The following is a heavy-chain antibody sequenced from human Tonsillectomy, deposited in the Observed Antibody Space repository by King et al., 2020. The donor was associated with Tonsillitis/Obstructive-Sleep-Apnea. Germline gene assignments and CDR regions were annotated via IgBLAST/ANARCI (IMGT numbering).Heavy chain of an antibody. CDR2: IYYRWST. Sequence: QLQESGPGLVKPSETLSLTCTVSGGSISSYYWSWIRQPPGKGLEWIGYIYYRWSTHYNPSLKSRVTISVDTSKNQFSLKLSSVTAADTAVYYCARDMTNYDFGSGTGGGWGQGTLVTGAS. V-gene: IGHV4-59*01. D-gene: IGHD3-3*01. CDR3: ARDMTNYDFGSGTGGG. CDR1: GGSISSYY. J-gene: IGHJ4*02.